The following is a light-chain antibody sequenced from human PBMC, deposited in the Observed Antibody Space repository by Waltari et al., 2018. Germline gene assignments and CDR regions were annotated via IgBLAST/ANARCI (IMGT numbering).Light chain of an antibody. CDR2: VNNDGSH. J-gene: IGLJ3*02. V-gene: IGLV4-69*01. CDR1: SGHSSNV. CDR3: QTGGHGTWV. Sequence: QLVLTQSPSVSASLGASVKLTCTLSSGHSSNVIAWHQQQPGKGPRYLMKVNNDGSHSKGDEIPDRFSGSSSGAERYLTISRLQSDDEADYYCQTGGHGTWVFGGGTKLTVL.